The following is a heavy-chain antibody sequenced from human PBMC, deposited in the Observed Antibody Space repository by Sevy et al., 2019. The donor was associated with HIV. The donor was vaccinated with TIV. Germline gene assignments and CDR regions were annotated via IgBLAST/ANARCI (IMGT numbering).Heavy chain of an antibody. CDR3: AHRGIGGQGIEYLER. Sequence: SGPTLVKPTETLTLTCACSVFSLNSREVGVGWIRQSPGKALEWLAMIYWDDEKRYSPSLKNKLSITKDTSKNHVVLTMTKVDPADSATYFCAHRGIGGQGIEYLERWGQGTLVTVSS. V-gene: IGHV2-5*02. CDR2: IYWDDEK. J-gene: IGHJ1*01. D-gene: IGHD1-20*01. CDR1: VFSLNSREVG.